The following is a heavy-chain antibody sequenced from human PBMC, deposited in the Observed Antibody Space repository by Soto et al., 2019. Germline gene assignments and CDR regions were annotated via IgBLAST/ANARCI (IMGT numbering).Heavy chain of an antibody. CDR2: ISSSGDSP. D-gene: IGHD1-1*01. CDR3: ARNTIPHHQY. V-gene: IGHV3-23*01. CDR1: GFTFSNYA. Sequence: GSLRLSCAASGFTFSNYAMSWVRQAPGKGLEWVSAISSSGDSPYYADSVKGRFTVSRDNSKNTLYLQMNSLRVEDTAIYYCARNTIPHHQYWGQGTLVTVSS. J-gene: IGHJ4*02.